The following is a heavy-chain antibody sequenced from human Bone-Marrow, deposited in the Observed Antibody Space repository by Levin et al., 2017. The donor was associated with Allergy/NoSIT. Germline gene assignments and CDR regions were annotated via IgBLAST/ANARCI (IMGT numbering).Heavy chain of an antibody. Sequence: SLKISCAASGFTFDNYAMNWVRQAPGKGLEWVSGVNWNSDTKNYADFVKGRFSVSRDNAKSSLYLHMNSLRLEDTAFYYCTKGRKPMVGDTDTYYWGQGTLVTVSS. J-gene: IGHJ4*02. CDR1: GFTFDNYA. D-gene: IGHD2-8*01. CDR2: VNWNSDTK. V-gene: IGHV3-9*01. CDR3: TKGRKPMVGDTDTYY.